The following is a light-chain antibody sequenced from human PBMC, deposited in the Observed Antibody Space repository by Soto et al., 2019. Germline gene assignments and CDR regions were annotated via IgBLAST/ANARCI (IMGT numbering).Light chain of an antibody. V-gene: IGKV3-15*01. CDR2: GAS. J-gene: IGKJ2*01. Sequence: EIVMTQSPATLSVSSGERATLSCRASRNVYTNLAWYQQRPGQAPRLLISGASTRATDIPGRFRGSGSGTEFTLTISGMDSEDVAVYYCQQYSNWPPEYTFGQGTKLEI. CDR1: RNVYTN. CDR3: QQYSNWPPEYT.